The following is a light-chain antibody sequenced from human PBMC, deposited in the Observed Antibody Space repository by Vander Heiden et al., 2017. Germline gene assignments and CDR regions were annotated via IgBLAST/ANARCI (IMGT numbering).Light chain of an antibody. Sequence: SSELTQDPAVSVALGQTVRITCQGDSLRSYYASWYQQKPGQAPVLVIYGKNNRPSGIPDRFSGSSSGNTASLTITVAQAEDEADYYCNSRDSSGNHLNWVFGGGTKLTVL. CDR2: GKN. CDR1: SLRSYY. V-gene: IGLV3-19*01. CDR3: NSRDSSGNHLNWV. J-gene: IGLJ3*02.